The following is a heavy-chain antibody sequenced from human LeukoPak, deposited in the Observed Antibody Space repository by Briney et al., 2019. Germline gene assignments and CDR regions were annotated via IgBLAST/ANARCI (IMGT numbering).Heavy chain of an antibody. CDR1: RYTFNNYF. Sequence: GASVKVSCKAARYTFNNYFISWVRQAPGQGLEWVGWISPHSHTTHYAEKVQGRVTMTTDTSTTTVYMELRSLRSDDTAVYFCARGQSMYYWGQGTPVTVSS. J-gene: IGHJ4*02. CDR3: ARGQSMYY. CDR2: ISPHSHTT. D-gene: IGHD2-8*01. V-gene: IGHV1-18*01.